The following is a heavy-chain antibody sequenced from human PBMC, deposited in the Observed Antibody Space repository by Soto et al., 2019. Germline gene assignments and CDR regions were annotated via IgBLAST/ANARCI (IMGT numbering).Heavy chain of an antibody. Sequence: EVQLVESGGGLVQPGGSLRLSCAASGFTFSSYWMTWVRQAPGKGLEWVANIKQDGSDKYYVDSVKGRFTISRNNAKNSLYLQMNRLRAEDTAVVYCAREAWYYERSGYPTGYFDLWGRGTLVTVSS. CDR3: AREAWYYERSGYPTGYFDL. J-gene: IGHJ2*01. V-gene: IGHV3-7*05. CDR2: IKQDGSDK. D-gene: IGHD3-22*01. CDR1: GFTFSSYW.